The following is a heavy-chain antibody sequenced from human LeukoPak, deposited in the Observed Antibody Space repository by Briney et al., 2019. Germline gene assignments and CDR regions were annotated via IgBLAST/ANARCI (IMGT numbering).Heavy chain of an antibody. CDR1: GGSISSGGYS. Sequence: SQTLSLTCAVSGGSISSGGYSWSWIRQPPGKGLEWIGYIYHSGSTYYNPSLKSRVTISVDRSKNQFSLKLSSVTAADTAVYYCAGGGPITMVRGVIINQNWFDPWGQGTLVTVSS. CDR2: IYHSGST. CDR3: AGGGPITMVRGVIINQNWFDP. J-gene: IGHJ5*02. V-gene: IGHV4-30-2*01. D-gene: IGHD3-10*01.